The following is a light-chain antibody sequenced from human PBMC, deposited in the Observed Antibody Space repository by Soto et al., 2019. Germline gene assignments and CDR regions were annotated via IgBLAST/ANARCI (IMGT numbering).Light chain of an antibody. J-gene: IGKJ1*01. V-gene: IGKV3-15*01. CDR3: QQYNKWPLT. CDR2: GAS. Sequence: EVVMTQSPATLSVSRGDGAALSCRASQDVGSNLAWYQQKPGQAPRLLVYGASTRATGVPARFSGSGSGTEFTLTISSLGSEDFAVYYCQQYNKWPLTFGQGTKVDIK. CDR1: QDVGSN.